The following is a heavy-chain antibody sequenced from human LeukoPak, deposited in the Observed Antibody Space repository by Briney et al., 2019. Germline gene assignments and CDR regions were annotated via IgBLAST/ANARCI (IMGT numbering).Heavy chain of an antibody. CDR3: ARDFVAYDSSGYPPFVDY. CDR1: GFTFSSYG. Sequence: GGSLRLSCEASGFTFSSYGVSWVRQAPGKGLEWVAVIWYDGSNKYYADSVKGRFTISRDNSKSTLFLQMNSLRAEDTAVYYCARDFVAYDSSGYPPFVDYWGQGTLVTVSS. D-gene: IGHD3-22*01. J-gene: IGHJ4*02. V-gene: IGHV3-33*08. CDR2: IWYDGSNK.